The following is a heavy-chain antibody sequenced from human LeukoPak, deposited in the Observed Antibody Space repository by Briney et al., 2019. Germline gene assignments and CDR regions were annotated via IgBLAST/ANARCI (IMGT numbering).Heavy chain of an antibody. Sequence: SETLSLTCTVSGGSISSYYWNWIRQPPGKGLEWIGYIYYSGSTNYNPSLKSRVTISVDTSKNQFSLKLSSVTAADTAVYYCARGGSGWYDFDYWGQGTLVTVSS. D-gene: IGHD6-19*01. CDR2: IYYSGST. CDR1: GGSISSYY. V-gene: IGHV4-59*01. J-gene: IGHJ4*02. CDR3: ARGGSGWYDFDY.